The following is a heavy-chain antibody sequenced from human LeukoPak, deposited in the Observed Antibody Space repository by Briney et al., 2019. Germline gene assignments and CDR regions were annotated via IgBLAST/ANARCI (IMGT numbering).Heavy chain of an antibody. CDR3: ARTSSRAGAFDI. V-gene: IGHV1-2*04. Sequence: GASVKVSRKPSGYTFTGYMHWVRQAPGQGLEWMGWINPNSGGINYAQKFQGWVTMTRDTSISTAYMELSRLRSDDTAVYYCARTSSRAGAFDIWGQGTMVTVSS. CDR1: GYTFTGY. J-gene: IGHJ3*02. CDR2: INPNSGGI.